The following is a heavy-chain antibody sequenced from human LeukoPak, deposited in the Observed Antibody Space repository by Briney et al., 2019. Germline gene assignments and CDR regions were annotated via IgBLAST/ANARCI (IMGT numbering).Heavy chain of an antibody. CDR3: ARAPYTIFGAMDV. Sequence: HPGGSLRLSCAASGFTFSSYEMNWVRQAPGKRLEWVSYISSGGSTIYYADSVKGRFTISRDNAKNSLYLQMNSLRAEDTAVYYCARAPYTIFGAMDVWGKGTTVTVSS. D-gene: IGHD3-3*01. J-gene: IGHJ6*03. CDR2: ISSGGSTI. V-gene: IGHV3-48*03. CDR1: GFTFSSYE.